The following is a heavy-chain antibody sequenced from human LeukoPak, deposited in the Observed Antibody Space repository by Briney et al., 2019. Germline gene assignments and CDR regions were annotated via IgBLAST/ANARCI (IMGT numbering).Heavy chain of an antibody. V-gene: IGHV1-69*05. J-gene: IGHJ6*03. CDR1: GGTFSSYA. D-gene: IGHD2-2*02. CDR2: IIPIFGTA. Sequence: SVKVSCKASGGTFSSYAISWVRQAPGQGLEWMGGIIPIFGTANYAQKFQGRVTITTDESTSTAYMELSSLRSEDTAVYYCASGCSSTSCYSGSDYYYYMDVWGKGTTVTVSS. CDR3: ASGCSSTSCYSGSDYYYYMDV.